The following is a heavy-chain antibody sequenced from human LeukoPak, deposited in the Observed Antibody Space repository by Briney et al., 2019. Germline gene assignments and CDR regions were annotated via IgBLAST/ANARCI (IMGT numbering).Heavy chain of an antibody. CDR1: GFTFSYYT. CDR2: ISYDGSNE. V-gene: IGHV3-30-3*01. CDR3: ARVLNYYGSSGYYFPY. Sequence: GRSLRLSCAASGFTFSYYTMHWVRQAPGKGLEWVAVISYDGSNEYYADSVKGRFTISRDNSKNTLYLQMNSLRVEDTAVYYCARVLNYYGSSGYYFPYWGQGTLVTVSS. D-gene: IGHD3-22*01. J-gene: IGHJ4*02.